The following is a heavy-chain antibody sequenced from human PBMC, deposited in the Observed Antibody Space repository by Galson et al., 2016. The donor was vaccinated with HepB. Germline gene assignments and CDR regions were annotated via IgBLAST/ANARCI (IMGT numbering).Heavy chain of an antibody. D-gene: IGHD6-13*01. CDR1: GFTFSDAW. Sequence: SLRLSCAASGFTFSDAWMNWVRQAPGKGLEWVGRSTGKTDGGTTDYAVLVKGRFTISRDDSKNTLYLQMNSLKTEDTAVYFCTTLSPAAASDYWGQGTLIIVSS. J-gene: IGHJ4*02. CDR3: TTLSPAAASDY. V-gene: IGHV3-15*01. CDR2: STGKTDGGTT.